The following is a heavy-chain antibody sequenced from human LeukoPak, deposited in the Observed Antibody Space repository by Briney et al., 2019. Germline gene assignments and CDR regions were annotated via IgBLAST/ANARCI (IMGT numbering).Heavy chain of an antibody. V-gene: IGHV3-30*02. CDR3: ARVRVAWNDDDAFDI. CDR1: GFTFSSYG. J-gene: IGHJ3*02. Sequence: GGSLRLSCAASGFTFSSYGMHWVRQAPGKGLEWVAFIRYDGSNKYYADSVKGRFTISRDNAKNSLYLQMNSLRAEDTAVYYCARVRVAWNDDDAFDIWGQGTMVTVSS. D-gene: IGHD1-1*01. CDR2: IRYDGSNK.